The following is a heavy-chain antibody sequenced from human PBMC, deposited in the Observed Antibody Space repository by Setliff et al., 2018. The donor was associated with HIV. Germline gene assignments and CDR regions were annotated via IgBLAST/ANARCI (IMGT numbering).Heavy chain of an antibody. V-gene: IGHV4-61*08. CDR1: GGSISSGGYY. J-gene: IGHJ4*02. CDR3: AREIYGGNSRPCDY. D-gene: IGHD4-17*01. Sequence: ETLSLTCTVSGGSISSGGYYWSWIRQHPGKGLEWIGRIYTSGSTNYNPSLKSRVTISVDTSKDQFSLKLTSVTAADTAVYYCAREIYGGNSRPCDYWGQGTLVTVSS. CDR2: IYTSGST.